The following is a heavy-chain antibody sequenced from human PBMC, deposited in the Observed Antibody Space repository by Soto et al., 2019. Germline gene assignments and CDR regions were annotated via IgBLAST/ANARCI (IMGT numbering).Heavy chain of an antibody. V-gene: IGHV3-30*04. CDR2: ISYDGRNK. Sequence: QVQLVESGGGVVQPGRSLRLSCSASGFTFSSFGMHWVRQAPGKGLEWVAAISYDGRNKYYADSVKGRFTISRDNSKNTLYLQMNSLRAEDPAVFYCARDRSDSWGQGTLVTVSS. CDR3: ARDRSDS. CDR1: GFTFSSFG. J-gene: IGHJ4*02.